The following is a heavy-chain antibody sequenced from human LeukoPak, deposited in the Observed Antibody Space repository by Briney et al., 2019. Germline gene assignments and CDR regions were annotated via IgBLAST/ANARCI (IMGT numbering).Heavy chain of an antibody. Sequence: GGSLRLSCAASGFTFSSYSMNWARQAPGKGLEWVSYISSSSSTIYYADSVKGRFTISRDNAKNSLYLQMNSLRAEDTAVYYCARDRELYGMDVWGQGTTVTVSS. J-gene: IGHJ6*02. V-gene: IGHV3-48*04. CDR1: GFTFSSYS. CDR3: ARDRELYGMDV. CDR2: ISSSSSTI.